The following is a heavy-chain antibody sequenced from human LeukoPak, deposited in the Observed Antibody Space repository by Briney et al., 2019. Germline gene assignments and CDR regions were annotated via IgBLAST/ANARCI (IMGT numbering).Heavy chain of an antibody. CDR3: ATKIRGLYYFDN. CDR1: GFTFSTYA. V-gene: IGHV3-23*01. CDR2: ISSSATVT. Sequence: GSLRLSCAASGFTFSTYAMTWVRQAPGKGLEWVSVISSSATVTYYADSVKGRFTTSRDNSKNTLFLQMNSLRAEDTAIYYCATKIRGLYYFDNWGQGTLVTVSS. D-gene: IGHD3-10*01. J-gene: IGHJ4*02.